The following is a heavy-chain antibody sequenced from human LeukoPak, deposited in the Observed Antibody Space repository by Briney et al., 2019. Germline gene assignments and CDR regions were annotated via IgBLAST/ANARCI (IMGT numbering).Heavy chain of an antibody. D-gene: IGHD5-18*01. CDR3: AREGYSYGIPHDY. Sequence: GGSLRLSCAASGFTFSSYSRNWVRQAPGKGLEWVSSISSSSSYIYYADSVKGRFTISRDNAKNSLYLQMTSLRAEDTAVYYCAREGYSYGIPHDYWGQGTLVTVSS. CDR1: GFTFSSYS. CDR2: ISSSSSYI. V-gene: IGHV3-21*01. J-gene: IGHJ4*02.